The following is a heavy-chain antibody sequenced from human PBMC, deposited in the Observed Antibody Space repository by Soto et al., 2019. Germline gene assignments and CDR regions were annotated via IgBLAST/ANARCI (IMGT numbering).Heavy chain of an antibody. D-gene: IGHD3-16*02. CDR1: GYTFTSYY. CDR3: ARSASLGYDYVWGSYRYPFDY. J-gene: IGHJ4*02. V-gene: IGHV1-46*01. Sequence: QVQLVQSGAEVKKPGASVKVSCKASGYTFTSYYMHWVRQAPGQGLEWMGIINPSGGSTSYAQKFQGRVTMTRDTSTSTVYMELSSLRSEDTAVYYCARSASLGYDYVWGSYRYPFDYWGQGTLVTVSS. CDR2: INPSGGST.